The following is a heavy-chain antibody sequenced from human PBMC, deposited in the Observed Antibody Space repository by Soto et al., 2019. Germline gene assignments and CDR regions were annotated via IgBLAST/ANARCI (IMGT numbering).Heavy chain of an antibody. CDR1: GDSVSTHYW. CDR2: THHSGST. Sequence: QVQLQESGPGLVKPSGTLSLTCAVSGDSVSTHYWWSWVRQSPGKGLEWIGETHHSGSTHYNPSLNSRVTISVGQVQKGFFLELNSGNGAGPALYYCARNGDWSNSWCNVGLFDPWGRGTLVNV. V-gene: IGHV4-4*02. D-gene: IGHD2-8*01. CDR3: ARNGDWSNSWCNVGLFDP. J-gene: IGHJ5*02.